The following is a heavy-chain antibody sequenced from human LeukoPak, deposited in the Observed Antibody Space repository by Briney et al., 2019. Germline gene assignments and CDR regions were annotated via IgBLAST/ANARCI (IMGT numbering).Heavy chain of an antibody. V-gene: IGHV1-46*01. CDR2: INPSGGNT. CDR3: ARDGPYCSSTSCHKKYNWFDP. D-gene: IGHD2-2*01. CDR1: GYTFTSYY. Sequence: ASVKVSCKASGYTFTSYYMHWVRQAPGQGLEWMGIINPSGGNTSYAQKFQGRVTMTRDTSTSTVYMELSSLRSEDTAVYYCARDGPYCSSTSCHKKYNWFDPWGQGTLVTVSS. J-gene: IGHJ5*02.